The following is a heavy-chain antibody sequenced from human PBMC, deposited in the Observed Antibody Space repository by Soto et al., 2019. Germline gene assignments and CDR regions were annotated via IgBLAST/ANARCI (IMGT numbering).Heavy chain of an antibody. CDR1: GGTFSSYT. CDR3: AKLDRDSSGGRVDN. J-gene: IGHJ4*02. V-gene: IGHV1-69*02. D-gene: IGHD3-22*01. Sequence: GASVKVSCKASGGTFSSYTISWVRQAPGQGLEWMGRIIPILGIANYAQKFQGRVTITADKSTSTAYMELSSLRSEDTAVYYCAKLDRDSSGGRVDNWGQGTLVTVSS. CDR2: IIPILGIA.